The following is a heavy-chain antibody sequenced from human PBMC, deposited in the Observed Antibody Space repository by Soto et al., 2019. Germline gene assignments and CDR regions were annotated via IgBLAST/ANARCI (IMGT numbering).Heavy chain of an antibody. CDR2: IIPIFGTA. J-gene: IGHJ6*02. V-gene: IGHV1-69*13. CDR3: ARPPLITGTNYYYYGMDV. Sequence: SVKVSCKASGGTFSSYAISWVRPAPGQGLEWMGGIIPIFGTANYAQKFQGRVTITADESTSTAYMGLSSLRSEDTAVYYCARPPLITGTNYYYYGMDVWGQGTTVTVSS. D-gene: IGHD1-20*01. CDR1: GGTFSSYA.